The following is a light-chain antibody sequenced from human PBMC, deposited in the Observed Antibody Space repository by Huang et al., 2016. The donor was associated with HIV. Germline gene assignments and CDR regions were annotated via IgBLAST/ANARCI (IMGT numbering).Light chain of an antibody. CDR1: QDIRHY. CDR2: NSS. J-gene: IGKJ5*01. Sequence: DIQMTQSPSSLSASVGARVTITCQASQDIRHYLNWYQQKPGKPPKVLIYNSSNLETGVPSRLSGGGSGTDFTFTISSLHPEDLATYYCQQYHSLLPITFGQGTRLEI. CDR3: QQYHSLLPIT. V-gene: IGKV1-33*01.